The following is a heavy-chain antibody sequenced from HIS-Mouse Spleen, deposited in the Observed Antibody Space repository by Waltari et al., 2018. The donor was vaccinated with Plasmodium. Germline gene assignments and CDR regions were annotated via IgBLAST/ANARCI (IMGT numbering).Heavy chain of an antibody. J-gene: IGHJ4*02. CDR1: GGSISSSSSY. D-gene: IGHD1-7*01. V-gene: IGHV4-39*07. CDR2: IYYSGST. CDR3: ARDRITGTSYFDY. Sequence: QLQLQESGPGLVKPSETLSLTCTVSGGSISSSSSYWGWIRQPPGQGLELIGSIYYSGSTYYNPSLKSRVTISVDTSKNQFSLKLSSVTAADTAVYYCARDRITGTSYFDYWGQGTLVTVSS.